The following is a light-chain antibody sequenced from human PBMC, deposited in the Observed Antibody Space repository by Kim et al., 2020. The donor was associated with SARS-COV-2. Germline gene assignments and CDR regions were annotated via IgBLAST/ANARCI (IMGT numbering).Light chain of an antibody. J-gene: IGLJ3*02. CDR2: DVN. Sequence: GQSISTTCTGTSSNIGSYNYVSWHQQPPGKAPKLMIYDVNKRPSGISSRFSGSKSGSTASLTNSGLQAEDEADYYCSSFTTRSTLVFGGGTQLTVL. V-gene: IGLV2-14*03. CDR1: SSNIGSYNY. CDR3: SSFTTRSTLV.